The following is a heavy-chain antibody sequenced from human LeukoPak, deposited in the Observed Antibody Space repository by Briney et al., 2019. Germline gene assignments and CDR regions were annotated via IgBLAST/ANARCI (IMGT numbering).Heavy chain of an antibody. V-gene: IGHV1-2*02. Sequence: ASVKVSFKASGYTFSGSGWYLYWLRQAPGQGLECLGWIHPYNGDTAYAQKVQGRVAMTRDTSISTAYMELSRLRPDDTAVYYCARDGAAQMVEFDFWGQGTLVTVSA. D-gene: IGHD3-10*01. CDR1: GYTFSGSGWY. CDR2: IHPYNGDT. CDR3: ARDGAAQMVEFDF. J-gene: IGHJ4*02.